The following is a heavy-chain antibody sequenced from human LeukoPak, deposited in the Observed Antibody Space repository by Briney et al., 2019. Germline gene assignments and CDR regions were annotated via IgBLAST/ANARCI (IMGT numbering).Heavy chain of an antibody. CDR3: ARDDIPGLPGSYYYYGMDV. D-gene: IGHD2-15*01. Sequence: GASVKVSCKASGGTFSSYAISWVRQAPGQGLEWMGRIIPILGIANYAQKFQGRVTITADKSTSTAYMELSSLRSEDTAVYYCARDDIPGLPGSYYYYGMDVWGQGTTVTVSS. CDR2: IIPILGIA. CDR1: GGTFSSYA. J-gene: IGHJ6*02. V-gene: IGHV1-69*04.